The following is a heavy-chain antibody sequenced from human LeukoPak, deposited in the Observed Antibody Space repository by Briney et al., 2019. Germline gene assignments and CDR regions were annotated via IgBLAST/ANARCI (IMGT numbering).Heavy chain of an antibody. CDR2: ISAYNGKT. J-gene: IGHJ5*02. V-gene: IGHV1-18*01. D-gene: IGHD3-10*01. CDR1: GYTFTSYG. CDR3: ARDVVTSLLWFGFRNWFDP. Sequence: ASVKVSCKASGYTFTSYGSSWVRQAPGQGLEGMGWISAYNGKTNYAQNLQGRFTITTDTSTSTPYLQLSSLRSDDTAVYYCARDVVTSLLWFGFRNWFDPWGQGTLVTVSS.